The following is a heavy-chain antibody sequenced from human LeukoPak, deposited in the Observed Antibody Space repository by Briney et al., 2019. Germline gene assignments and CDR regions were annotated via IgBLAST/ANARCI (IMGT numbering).Heavy chain of an antibody. J-gene: IGHJ6*03. CDR3: ARETQMTFKNYYYYYMDV. V-gene: IGHV1-18*01. CDR1: GYTFTSYG. Sequence: ASVKVSCKASGYTFTSYGISWVRQAPGQGLEWMGWISAYNGNTNYAQKLQGRVTMTTDTPTSTAYMELRSLRSDDTAVYYCARETQMTFKNYYYYYMDVWGKGTTVTVSS. CDR2: ISAYNGNT. D-gene: IGHD4-23*01.